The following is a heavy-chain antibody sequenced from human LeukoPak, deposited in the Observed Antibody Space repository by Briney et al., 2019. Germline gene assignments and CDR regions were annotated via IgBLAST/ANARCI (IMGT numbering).Heavy chain of an antibody. CDR1: GGSISSYY. D-gene: IGHD2-15*01. J-gene: IGHJ3*02. Sequence: SETLSLTYTVSGGSISSYYWSWIRQPPGKGLEWIGYIYYSGSTNYNPSLKSRVTISVDTSKNQFSLKLSSVTAADTAVYYCAIRGHCSGGSCYSFAFDIWGQGTMVTVSS. CDR3: AIRGHCSGGSCYSFAFDI. CDR2: IYYSGST. V-gene: IGHV4-59*01.